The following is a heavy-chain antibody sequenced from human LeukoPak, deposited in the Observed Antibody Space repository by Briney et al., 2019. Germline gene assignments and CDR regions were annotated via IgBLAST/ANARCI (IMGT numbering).Heavy chain of an antibody. V-gene: IGHV3-21*01. CDR3: ARGRYCSGGSCYGALGYYFEY. CDR2: ISPTGGAI. D-gene: IGHD2-15*01. CDR1: GFTFSTSG. Sequence: GGSLRLSCAASGFTFSTSGRNWVRQAPGRGLEWVSSISPTGGAIFYADSVRGRFTISRDSAKSSLYLQMNSLRAEDTAVYYCARGRYCSGGSCYGALGYYFEYWGQGTLVTVSS. J-gene: IGHJ4*02.